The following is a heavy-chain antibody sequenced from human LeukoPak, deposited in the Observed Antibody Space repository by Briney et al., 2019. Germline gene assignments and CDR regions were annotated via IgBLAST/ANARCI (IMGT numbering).Heavy chain of an antibody. Sequence: ASVKVSCKASGYTFTSYYMHWVRQAPGQGLEWMGIINPSGGSTSYAQKFQGRVTMTRDMSTSTVYMELSSLRSEDTAVYYCARDRRYDSSGYHAFDIWGQGTMVTVSS. J-gene: IGHJ3*02. CDR3: ARDRRYDSSGYHAFDI. D-gene: IGHD3-22*01. V-gene: IGHV1-46*01. CDR2: INPSGGST. CDR1: GYTFTSYY.